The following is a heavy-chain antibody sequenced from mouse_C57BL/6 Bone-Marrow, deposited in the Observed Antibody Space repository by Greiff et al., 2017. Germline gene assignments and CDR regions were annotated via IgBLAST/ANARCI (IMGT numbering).Heavy chain of an antibody. CDR2: IDPNSGGT. J-gene: IGHJ4*01. D-gene: IGHD1-3*01. CDR1: GYTFTSYW. V-gene: IGHV1-72*01. Sequence: QVHVKQPGAELVKPGASVKLSCKASGYTFTSYWMHWVKQRPGRGLEWIGRIDPNSGGTKYNEKFKSKATLTVDKPSSTAYMQLSSLTSEDSAVYYCARRANNLYYAMDYWGQGTSVTVSS. CDR3: ARRANNLYYAMDY.